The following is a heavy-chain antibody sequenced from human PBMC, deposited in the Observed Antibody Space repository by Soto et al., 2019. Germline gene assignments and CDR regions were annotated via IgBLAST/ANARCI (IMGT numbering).Heavy chain of an antibody. V-gene: IGHV3-21*01. CDR3: ARDHWFGESSSLYYYGMDV. D-gene: IGHD3-10*01. J-gene: IGHJ6*02. Sequence: EVQLVESGGGLVKPGGSLRLSCAASGFTFSSYSMNWVRQAPGKGLEWVASISSSSSYIYYADSVKGRFTISRDNAKNSLYLQMNSLRAEDTAVYYCARDHWFGESSSLYYYGMDVWGQGTTVTVSS. CDR2: ISSSSSYI. CDR1: GFTFSSYS.